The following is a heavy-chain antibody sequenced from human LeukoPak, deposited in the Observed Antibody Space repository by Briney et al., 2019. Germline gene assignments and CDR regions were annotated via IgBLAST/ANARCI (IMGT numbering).Heavy chain of an antibody. CDR1: GFIFKNYV. Sequence: RAGGSRRLSCAGSGFIFKNYVMTWVRQAPGKGLDWVSSLSATGDITYYADSVKGRFTVSRDNSNGTAFLQMNSLRAEDTAVYYCAKDSHPLSSSSWFFESWGQGTLVTVSS. CDR3: AKDSHPLSSSSWFFES. J-gene: IGHJ4*02. D-gene: IGHD6-13*01. V-gene: IGHV3-23*01. CDR2: LSATGDIT.